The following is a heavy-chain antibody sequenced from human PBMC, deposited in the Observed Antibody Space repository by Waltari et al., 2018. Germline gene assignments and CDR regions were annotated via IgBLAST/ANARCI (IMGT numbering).Heavy chain of an antibody. V-gene: IGHV1-46*01. J-gene: IGHJ3*02. Sequence: QVQLVQSGAEVKKPGASVKVSCKASGYTFTSYYMHWVRQAPGQGLEWMVIINPGGGSTSYAQKFQGRVTMTRDKSTSTVYMELSSLRSEDTAVYYCARDPVRFLEDAFDIWGQGTMVTVSS. CDR1: GYTFTSYY. CDR3: ARDPVRFLEDAFDI. CDR2: INPGGGST. D-gene: IGHD3-3*01.